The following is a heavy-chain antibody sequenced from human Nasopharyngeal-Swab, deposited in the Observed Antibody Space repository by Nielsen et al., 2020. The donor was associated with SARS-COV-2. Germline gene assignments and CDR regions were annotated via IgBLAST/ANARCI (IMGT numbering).Heavy chain of an antibody. CDR1: GGSISSSSYY. J-gene: IGHJ6*02. CDR2: IYYSGST. CDR3: ARDTAMVTHYGMDV. D-gene: IGHD5-18*01. Sequence: GSLRLSCTVSGGSISSSSYYWGWIRQPPGKGLEWIGNIYYSGSTYYNPSLKSRVTISVDTSKNQFSLKLSSVTAADTAVYYCARDTAMVTHYGMDVWGQGTTVTVSS. V-gene: IGHV4-39*02.